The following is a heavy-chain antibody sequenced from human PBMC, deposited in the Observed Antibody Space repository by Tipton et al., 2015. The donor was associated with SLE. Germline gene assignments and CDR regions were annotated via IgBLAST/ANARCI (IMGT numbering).Heavy chain of an antibody. CDR2: IYYSGST. V-gene: IGHV4-30-4*01. CDR3: ARSVGDSYGYFYFDN. CDR1: GGSISSGDYY. Sequence: TLSLTCTVSGGSISSGDYYWSWIRQPPGKGLEWIGSIYYSGSTYYNPSLKSRVTISVDTSKIQFSLKVTSVTAADTAVYYCARSVGDSYGYFYFDNWGQGTLVTVSS. D-gene: IGHD5-18*01. J-gene: IGHJ4*02.